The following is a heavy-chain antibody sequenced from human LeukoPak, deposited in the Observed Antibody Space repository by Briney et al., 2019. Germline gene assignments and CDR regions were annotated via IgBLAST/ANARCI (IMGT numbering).Heavy chain of an antibody. Sequence: QPGGSLRLSCAASGFTFSTYAMHWVRQAPAKGLDWVAVISNDGRDKYYADSVKGRFTISRDNSKNTLDLQMNSLRVDDTAVYYCARGAWTATQPINGWGQGTLVTVSS. CDR3: ARGAWTATQPING. V-gene: IGHV3-30*04. D-gene: IGHD2-21*02. CDR1: GFTFSTYA. J-gene: IGHJ4*02. CDR2: ISNDGRDK.